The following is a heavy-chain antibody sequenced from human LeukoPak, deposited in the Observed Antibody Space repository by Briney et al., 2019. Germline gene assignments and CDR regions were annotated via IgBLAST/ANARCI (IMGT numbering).Heavy chain of an antibody. CDR1: GFTFSTYA. CDR3: AKGGIGERGSTDA. D-gene: IGHD3-3*01. CDR2: IGTSGNT. J-gene: IGHJ5*02. Sequence: VQPGGSLRLSCAASGFTFSTYAITWVRQAPGKGLEWVSSIGTSGNTYYADSVRGRFTISGENSRNTVYLQMNSLRVEDTATYYCAKGGIGERGSTDAWGQGTLVTVSS. V-gene: IGHV3-23*01.